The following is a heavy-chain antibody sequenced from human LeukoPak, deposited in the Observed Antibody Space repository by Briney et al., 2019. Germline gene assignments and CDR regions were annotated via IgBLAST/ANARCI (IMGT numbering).Heavy chain of an antibody. V-gene: IGHV4-34*01. CDR2: INHSGTT. Sequence: SETLSLTCAVYGGSFSAYYWSWIRQPPGKGLEWIAEINHSGTTNYKPSLKSRVTISIDTSKNQFPLKLSSVTAADTAVYYCASSRGYSSSLWYYYMDVWGKGTTVTVSS. D-gene: IGHD6-13*01. J-gene: IGHJ6*03. CDR3: ASSRGYSSSLWYYYMDV. CDR1: GGSFSAYY.